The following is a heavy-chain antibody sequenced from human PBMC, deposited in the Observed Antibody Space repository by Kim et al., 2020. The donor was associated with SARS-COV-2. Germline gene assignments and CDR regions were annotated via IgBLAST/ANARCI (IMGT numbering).Heavy chain of an antibody. CDR3: ARHDPPPFDLRYLGRSYGMDV. CDR1: GGSISSSSYY. Sequence: SETLSLTCTVSGGSISSSSYYWGWIRQPPGKGLEWIGSIYYSGSTYYNPSLKSRVTISVDTSKNQFSLKLSSVTAADTAVYYCARHDPPPFDLRYLGRSYGMDVWGQGTTVTVSS. V-gene: IGHV4-39*01. J-gene: IGHJ6*02. D-gene: IGHD3-9*01. CDR2: IYYSGST.